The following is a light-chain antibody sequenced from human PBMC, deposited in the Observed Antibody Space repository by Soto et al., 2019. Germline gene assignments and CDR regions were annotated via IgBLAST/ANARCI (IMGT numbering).Light chain of an antibody. CDR1: SSDVGGYKY. J-gene: IGLJ2*01. V-gene: IGLV2-14*01. CDR3: TAYNSLAI. Sequence: QSALTQPASVSGSPGQSITISCTGTSSDVGGYKYVSWYQHHPGKAPKLMIYEVSNRASGVSNRFSGSKSGNTASLTISGLQAEDEADYYCTAYNSLAIFGGGTKVTVL. CDR2: EVS.